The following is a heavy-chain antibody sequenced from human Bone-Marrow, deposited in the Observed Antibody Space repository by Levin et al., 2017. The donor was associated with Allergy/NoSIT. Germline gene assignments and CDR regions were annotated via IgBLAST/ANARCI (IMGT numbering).Heavy chain of an antibody. CDR2: ISYIGST. CDR3: ARGTFHGASDAFDV. D-gene: IGHD1/OR15-1a*01. Sequence: SETLSLTCTVSGGSISGGGYYWCWIRQHPGKGLEWIGCISYIGSTHYNPSLKSPFTISAATSAKQFSLKMSSVTAADTAVFYCARGTFHGASDAFDVWGQGTIVTVSS. V-gene: IGHV4-31*01. CDR1: GGSISGGGYY. J-gene: IGHJ3*01.